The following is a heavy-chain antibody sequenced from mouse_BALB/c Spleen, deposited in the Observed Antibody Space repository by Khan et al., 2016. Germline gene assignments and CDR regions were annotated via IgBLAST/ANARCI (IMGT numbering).Heavy chain of an antibody. CDR3: ATGYDFDWDYYAMDY. Sequence: EVQLQESGPSLVKPSQTLSLTCSVTGDSITSGYWNWIRKFSGNKLEYLGYISYSGSTYYNPSLKNRVSLTRDTSKNQFYLQLNSVTTEATATYYCATGYDFDWDYYAMDYWGQGTSVTVSS. CDR2: ISYSGST. J-gene: IGHJ4*01. D-gene: IGHD2-4*01. V-gene: IGHV3-8*02. CDR1: GDSITSGY.